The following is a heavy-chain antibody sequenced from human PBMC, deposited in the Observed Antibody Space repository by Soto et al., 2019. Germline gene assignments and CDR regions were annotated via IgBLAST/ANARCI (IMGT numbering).Heavy chain of an antibody. CDR1: GFTFSSYS. CDR2: ISSSSSTI. CDR3: ARVDKASDDYFDY. J-gene: IGHJ4*02. V-gene: IGHV3-48*01. Sequence: GGSLRLSCAASGFTFSSYSMNWVRQAPGKGLEWVSYISSSSSTIYYADSVKGRFTISRDNAKNSLYLQMNSLRAEDTAVYYCARVDKASDDYFDYWGQGTLVTVSS. D-gene: IGHD2-2*03.